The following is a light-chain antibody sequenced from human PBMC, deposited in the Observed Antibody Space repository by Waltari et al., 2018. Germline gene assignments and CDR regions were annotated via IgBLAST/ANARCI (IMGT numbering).Light chain of an antibody. J-gene: IGKJ1*01. Sequence: EIVMTQSPATLSVSPGERATLSCRASQSVGINLAWYQHKPGQVPRLFIYGASTRATGFPARFSGSGSGTEFTLTISSLHSEDFAVYYCHQYNNWPRTFGQGTKVEIK. CDR2: GAS. CDR1: QSVGIN. V-gene: IGKV3-15*01. CDR3: HQYNNWPRT.